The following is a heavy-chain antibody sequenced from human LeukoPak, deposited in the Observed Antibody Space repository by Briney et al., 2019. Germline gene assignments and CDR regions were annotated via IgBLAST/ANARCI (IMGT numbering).Heavy chain of an antibody. J-gene: IGHJ6*03. V-gene: IGHV4-34*01. CDR3: ARRIKSASQNMDV. CDR1: AASFSDYF. D-gene: IGHD2-21*01. CDR2: INHSGLT. Sequence: SETLSRTCAVYAASFSDYFWSWIRQPPGKGLEWIGEINHSGLTNYNPSLKSRVSISVDTSKNQFSLKLSSVTAADTAVYYCARRIKSASQNMDVWGKRIMVTFSS.